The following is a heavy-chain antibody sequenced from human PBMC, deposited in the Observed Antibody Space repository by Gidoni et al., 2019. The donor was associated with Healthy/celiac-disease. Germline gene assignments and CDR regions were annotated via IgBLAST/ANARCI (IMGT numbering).Heavy chain of an antibody. CDR3: ASARVVVTAIVWYFDL. CDR2: ISSSRSYI. V-gene: IGHV3-21*01. CDR1: GFTFSSYS. Sequence: EVQLVESGGGLVKPGGSLRLSCAASGFTFSSYSMNWVRQAPGKGLGWVSSISSSRSYIYYADSVKGRFTISRDNAKNSLYLQMNSLRAEDTAVYYCASARVVVTAIVWYFDLWGRGTLVTVSS. D-gene: IGHD2-21*02. J-gene: IGHJ2*01.